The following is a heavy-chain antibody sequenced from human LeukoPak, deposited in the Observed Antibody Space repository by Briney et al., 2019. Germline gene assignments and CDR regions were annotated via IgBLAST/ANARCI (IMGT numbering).Heavy chain of an antibody. D-gene: IGHD4-17*01. V-gene: IGHV6-1*01. CDR1: GDSVSSNSAA. CDR2: TYYMSKWYN. Sequence: SQTLSLTCAISGDSVSSNSAAWNWIRQSPSRGLEWLGRTYYMSKWYNDYAVSVKSRITINPDTSKNQFSLQLNSVTPEDTAVYYCARDRATVTTSVYYGMDVWGQGTTVTVSS. CDR3: ARDRATVTTSVYYGMDV. J-gene: IGHJ6*02.